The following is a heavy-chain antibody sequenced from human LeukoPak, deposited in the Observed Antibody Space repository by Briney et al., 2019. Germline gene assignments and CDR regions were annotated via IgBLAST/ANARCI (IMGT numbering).Heavy chain of an antibody. J-gene: IGHJ3*01. V-gene: IGHV3-15*01. CDR2: IKSKTAGGTI. D-gene: IGHD1-26*01. CDR3: ATSSGSGAAGAFNV. CDR1: GFSFSNFA. Sequence: GGSLRLSCAASGFSFSNFAMNWVRQAPGKGLEWVGRIKSKTAGGTIDYAAPVKGRFTISRDDSRATLSLQMDSLKTEDTSVYYCATSSGSGAAGAFNVWGQGTMVTVSS.